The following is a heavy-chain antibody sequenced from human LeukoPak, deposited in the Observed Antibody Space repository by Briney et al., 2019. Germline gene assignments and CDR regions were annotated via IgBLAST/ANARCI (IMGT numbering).Heavy chain of an antibody. V-gene: IGHV3-74*01. CDR2: ITTDSTST. D-gene: IGHD1-1*01. Sequence: GGALRVSCAASGFTHISYLMHGVRQAPGKGRAWVSRITTDSTSTDYADSVKGRFTISRDNAKTTLYLQMNSLRAEDTAVYFCARERKYDLTIDYWGQGTLVTVSS. CDR3: ARERKYDLTIDY. CDR1: GFTHISYL. J-gene: IGHJ4*02.